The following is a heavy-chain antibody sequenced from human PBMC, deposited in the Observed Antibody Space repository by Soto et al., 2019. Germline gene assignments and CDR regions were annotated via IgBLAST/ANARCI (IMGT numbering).Heavy chain of an antibody. CDR1: GYIFNNYV. J-gene: IGHJ4*02. V-gene: IGHV1-3*01. Sequence: QVHHVQSGAEVKKPGASVNVSCKASGYIFNNYVLHWVRQAPGQRLEWMGCINAGIGNTGYSEKFRGRVTITRHTSTSAVFLDLSRLTSPDTAVYYCAREIQAPQKYYFDFWGQGTRVTVSS. CDR3: AREIQAPQKYYFDF. CDR2: INAGIGNT. D-gene: IGHD5-18*01.